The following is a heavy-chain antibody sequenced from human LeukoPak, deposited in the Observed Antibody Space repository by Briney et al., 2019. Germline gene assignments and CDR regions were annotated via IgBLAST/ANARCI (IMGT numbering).Heavy chain of an antibody. CDR3: ARGAVAGREDY. Sequence: GRSLRLSCAASGFTFSSYEMNWVRQAPGKGLEWVSYISSSGSTIYYADSVKGRFTISRDNAKNSLYLQMNSLRAEDTAVYYCARGAVAGREDYWGQGTTVTVSS. CDR1: GFTFSSYE. V-gene: IGHV3-48*03. CDR2: ISSSGSTI. D-gene: IGHD6-19*01. J-gene: IGHJ4*02.